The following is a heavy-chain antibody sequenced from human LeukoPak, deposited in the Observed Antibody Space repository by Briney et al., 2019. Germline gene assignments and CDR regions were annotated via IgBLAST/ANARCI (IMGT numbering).Heavy chain of an antibody. CDR2: INHSGST. J-gene: IGHJ6*04. V-gene: IGHV4-34*01. CDR3: ARAGSWYVRYGMDV. CDR1: GGSFSGYY. Sequence: SETLSLTCAVYGGSFSGYYWSWIRQPPGKGREWIGEINHSGSTNYNPSLKSRVTISVDTSKNQFSLKLSSVTAADTAVYYCARAGSWYVRYGMDVWGKGTTVTVSS. D-gene: IGHD6-13*01.